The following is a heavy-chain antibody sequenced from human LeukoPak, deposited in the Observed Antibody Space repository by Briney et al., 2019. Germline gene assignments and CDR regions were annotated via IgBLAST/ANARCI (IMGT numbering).Heavy chain of an antibody. V-gene: IGHV3-15*07. J-gene: IGHJ4*02. CDR1: GLSLRNVW. D-gene: IGHD3-22*01. CDR3: AQGSGFYYDY. Sequence: GGSLRLSCAVSGLSLRNVWMNRLRQAPGKGLEWVGLIKRETDGGTTDFAAPVKGRFTISRDDSKNTLYLQMNRLTSEDTAVYYCAQGSGFYYDYWGQGTLVTVSS. CDR2: IKRETDGGTT.